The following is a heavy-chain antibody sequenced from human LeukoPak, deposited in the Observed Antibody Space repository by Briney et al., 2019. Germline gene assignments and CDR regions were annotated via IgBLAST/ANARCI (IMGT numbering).Heavy chain of an antibody. Sequence: GGSLRLSCAASGFTFSNYDMHWVRQATGEGLEWVSAIGSAGDTYYPGSVKGRFTISRENAKNSLHLQMDSLRAEDTAVYYCARVARSAGTSYWYFDMWGRGTLLTVSS. CDR3: ARVARSAGTSYWYFDM. CDR1: GFTFSNYD. V-gene: IGHV3-13*01. CDR2: IGSAGDT. J-gene: IGHJ2*01. D-gene: IGHD1-14*01.